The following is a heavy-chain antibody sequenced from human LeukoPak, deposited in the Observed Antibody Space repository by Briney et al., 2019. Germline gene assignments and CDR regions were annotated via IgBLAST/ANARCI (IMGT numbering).Heavy chain of an antibody. Sequence: SETLSLTCGVYGGSFSGYYWSWIRQLPGKGLEWIGEINQSGSTNYNPSLKSRINISVDMSKNQFSLKVSSVTAADTAVYYCARGSLVPPYYYFDSWGQGTLVTVSS. J-gene: IGHJ4*02. V-gene: IGHV4-34*01. CDR3: ARGSLVPPYYYFDS. CDR1: GGSFSGYY. D-gene: IGHD6-6*01. CDR2: INQSGST.